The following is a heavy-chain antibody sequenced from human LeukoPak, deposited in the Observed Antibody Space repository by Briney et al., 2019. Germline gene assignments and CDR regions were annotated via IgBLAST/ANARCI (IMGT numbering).Heavy chain of an antibody. V-gene: IGHV3-11*01. Sequence: PGGSLRLSCAASGFTFSDYYMSWIRQAPGKGLEWVSYISSSGSTIYYADSVKGRFTISRDNSKNTLYLQMNSLRAEDTAVYYCAKVAYNTENYFDYWGQGTLVTVSS. CDR1: GFTFSDYY. J-gene: IGHJ4*02. D-gene: IGHD3-3*01. CDR2: ISSSGSTI. CDR3: AKVAYNTENYFDY.